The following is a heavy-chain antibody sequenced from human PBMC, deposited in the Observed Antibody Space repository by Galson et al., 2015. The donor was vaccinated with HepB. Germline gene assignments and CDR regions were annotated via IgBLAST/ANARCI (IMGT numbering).Heavy chain of an antibody. J-gene: IGHJ4*02. V-gene: IGHV3-23*01. CDR2: ISGSGGST. CDR1: GFTFSSYA. D-gene: IGHD5-18*01. CDR3: ARDENASIGYSYGYPFDY. Sequence: SLRLSCAASGFTFSSYAMSWVRQAPGKGLEWVSAISGSGGSTYYADSVKGRFTISRDNSKNTLYLQMNSLRAEDTAVYYRARDENASIGYSYGYPFDYWGQGTLVTVSS.